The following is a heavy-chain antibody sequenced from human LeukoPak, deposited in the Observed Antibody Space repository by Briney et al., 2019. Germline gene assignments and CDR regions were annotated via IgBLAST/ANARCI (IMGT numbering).Heavy chain of an antibody. Sequence: PGGSLRLSCAASGFPFSSFAMGWVRQAPGKGVEWVSSIFGSGTTYYADAVKGRFTISRDNSKNTLYLQVNSLRAEDTALYYCVKGDSSGWYWGQGTLVTVSS. V-gene: IGHV3-23*01. CDR2: IFGSGTT. J-gene: IGHJ4*02. D-gene: IGHD6-19*01. CDR3: VKGDSSGWY. CDR1: GFPFSSFA.